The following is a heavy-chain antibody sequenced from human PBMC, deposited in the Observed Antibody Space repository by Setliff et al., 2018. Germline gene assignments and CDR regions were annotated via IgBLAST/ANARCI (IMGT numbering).Heavy chain of an antibody. CDR3: AREGVDTRSSTDYRYYMDV. Sequence: ASVKVSCKASGYIFTSYGISWVRQAPGQGLEWMGWISSYNGKTTYAQKLQDRVTMTTDTSTSTAYMELRSLRTEDTAVYYCAREGVDTRSSTDYRYYMDVWGKGTTVTVSS. CDR1: GYIFTSYG. V-gene: IGHV1-18*01. CDR2: ISSYNGKT. J-gene: IGHJ6*03. D-gene: IGHD5-18*01.